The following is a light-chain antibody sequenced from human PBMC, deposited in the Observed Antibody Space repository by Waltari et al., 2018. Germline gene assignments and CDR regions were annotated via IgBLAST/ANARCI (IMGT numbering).Light chain of an antibody. Sequence: DIVMTQSPDSLAVSLGERATINCKSSQSVLDSSNNKNSLTWYQQKPGQPPKVLIYSASARESGVTARFSGSGSGKDFTLTTSSLQAEDVAAYYCQQYNSAPWTVGQGTKVEIK. CDR1: QSVLDSSNNKNS. CDR3: QQYNSAPWT. CDR2: SAS. V-gene: IGKV4-1*01. J-gene: IGKJ1*01.